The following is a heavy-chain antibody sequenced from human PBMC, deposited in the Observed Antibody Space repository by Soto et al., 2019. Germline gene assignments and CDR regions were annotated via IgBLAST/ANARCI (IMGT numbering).Heavy chain of an antibody. Sequence: SETLSLRCTVSGGSISNYYWSWIRQSPGKGLEWIGYIYYSGSTNYNPSLKSRVTILVDRSKNQFSLKLSSVTAADTAVYYCARVYYYYYYMDVWGKGTTVTVSS. CDR1: GGSISNYY. V-gene: IGHV4-59*01. J-gene: IGHJ6*03. CDR2: IYYSGST. CDR3: ARVYYYYYYMDV.